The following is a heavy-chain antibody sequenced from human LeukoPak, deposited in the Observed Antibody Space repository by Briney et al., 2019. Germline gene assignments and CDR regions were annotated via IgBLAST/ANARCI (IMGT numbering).Heavy chain of an antibody. D-gene: IGHD3-22*01. Sequence: QPGGSLRLSCAASGFTFSSYAMSWVRQAPGKGLEWVSAITGSGDYTNFADSVKGRLTISRDNSKNTLYLQMNSLRAEDTAVYYCAKRSRDSSGYFDYWGQGSLVTVPS. CDR3: AKRSRDSSGYFDY. CDR1: GFTFSSYA. V-gene: IGHV3-23*01. J-gene: IGHJ4*02. CDR2: ITGSGDYT.